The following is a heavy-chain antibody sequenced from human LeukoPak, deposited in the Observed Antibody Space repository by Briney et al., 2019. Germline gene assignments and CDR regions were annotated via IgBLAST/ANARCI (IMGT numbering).Heavy chain of an antibody. CDR2: INPSSGGT. V-gene: IGHV1-2*02. J-gene: IGHJ4*02. CDR3: AKDLYIAVAGGFDY. D-gene: IGHD6-19*01. Sequence: ASVKVSCKASGYTFTGYYIHWVRQAPGQRLEWMGWINPSSGGTNYAQKFQGRGTMTRDTSISTAYLELSRLRSDDTAVYYCAKDLYIAVAGGFDYWGQGTLVTVSS. CDR1: GYTFTGYY.